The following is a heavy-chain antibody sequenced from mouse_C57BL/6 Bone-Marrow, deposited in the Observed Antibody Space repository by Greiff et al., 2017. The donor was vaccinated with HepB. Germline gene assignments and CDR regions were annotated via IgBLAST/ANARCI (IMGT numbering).Heavy chain of an antibody. D-gene: IGHD3-2*02. CDR1: GYTFTDYN. CDR3: AAQATLAY. CDR2: INPNNGGT. Sequence: EVQLQQSGPELVKPGASVKIPCKASGYTFTDYNMDWVKQSHGKSLEWIGDINPNNGGTIYNQKFKGKATLTVDKSSSTAYMELRRLTSEDTAVYYCAAQATLAYWGQGTLVTVSA. V-gene: IGHV1-18*01. J-gene: IGHJ3*01.